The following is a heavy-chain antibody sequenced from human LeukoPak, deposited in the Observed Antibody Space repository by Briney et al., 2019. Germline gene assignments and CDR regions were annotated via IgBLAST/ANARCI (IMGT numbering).Heavy chain of an antibody. D-gene: IGHD3-22*01. V-gene: IGHV3-23*01. CDR2: ISGSGGST. CDR1: GFTFSSYA. Sequence: PGGSLRLSCAASGFTFSSYAMSWVRQAPGKGLEWVSAISGSGGSTYYADSVKGRFTISRDNSKNTLYLQMNSLRAEDTAVYYCAKDGYYYDSSGLGGIDYWGQGTLVTVSS. CDR3: AKDGYYYDSSGLGGIDY. J-gene: IGHJ4*02.